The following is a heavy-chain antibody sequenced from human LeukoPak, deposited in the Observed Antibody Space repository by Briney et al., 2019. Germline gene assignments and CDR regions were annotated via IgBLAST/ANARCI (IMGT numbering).Heavy chain of an antibody. CDR1: GYTFTGYY. J-gene: IGHJ5*02. CDR3: ARPHCSSTSCYAETQNWFDP. V-gene: IGHV1-2*06. Sequence: GASVKVSCKASGYTFTGYYMHWVRQAPGQGLVSMGRINPNSGGTNYAQKFQGRVTMTRDTSISTAYMELSRLRSDDTAVYYCARPHCSSTSCYAETQNWFDPWGQGTLVTVSS. D-gene: IGHD2-2*01. CDR2: INPNSGGT.